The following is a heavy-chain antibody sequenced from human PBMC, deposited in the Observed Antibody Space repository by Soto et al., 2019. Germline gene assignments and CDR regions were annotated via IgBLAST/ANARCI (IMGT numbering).Heavy chain of an antibody. CDR2: INLDGTTT. Sequence: EVHLVESGGDLVQPGGSLRLSCVASGFTFSNYWIHWVRQAPGKGLVWVSRINLDGTTTDYADSVKGRFTISRDNAESTAFLQMNSLRAEDTAVYYCIRGLIDRYGDEYWGQGTLLTVSS. J-gene: IGHJ4*02. CDR3: IRGLIDRYGDEY. V-gene: IGHV3-74*01. CDR1: GFTFSNYW. D-gene: IGHD5-18*01.